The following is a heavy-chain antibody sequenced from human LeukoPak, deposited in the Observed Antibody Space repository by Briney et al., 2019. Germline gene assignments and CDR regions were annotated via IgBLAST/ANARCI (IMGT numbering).Heavy chain of an antibody. D-gene: IGHD6-13*01. J-gene: IGHJ4*02. CDR2: ISYDGTNK. CDR1: GFTFSNYD. Sequence: GRSLRLSCAASGFTFSNYDMHWVRQAPGKGLEWVAVISYDGTNKYYADSVKGRFTISRDNSKNTLYLQMNSLRAEDTAVYYCARDLAAAAGTSFDYWGQGTLVTVSS. V-gene: IGHV3-30*03. CDR3: ARDLAAAAGTSFDY.